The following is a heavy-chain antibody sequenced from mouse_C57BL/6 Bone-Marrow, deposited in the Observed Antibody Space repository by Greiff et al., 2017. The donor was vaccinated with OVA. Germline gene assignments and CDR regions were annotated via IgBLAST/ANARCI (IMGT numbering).Heavy chain of an antibody. Sequence: VQLQQSGPGLVAPSQSLSITCTVSGFSLTSYAISWVRQPPGKGLEWLGVIWTGGGTNYNSALKSRLSISKDNSKSQVFLKMNSLQTDDTARYYCARRSDGYYLWYFDVWGTGTTVTVSS. V-gene: IGHV2-9-1*01. CDR1: GFSLTSYA. CDR3: ARRSDGYYLWYFDV. CDR2: IWTGGGT. J-gene: IGHJ1*03. D-gene: IGHD2-3*01.